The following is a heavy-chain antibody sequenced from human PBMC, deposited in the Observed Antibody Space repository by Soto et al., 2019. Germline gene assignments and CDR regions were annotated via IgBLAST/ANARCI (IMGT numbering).Heavy chain of an antibody. V-gene: IGHV3-33*01. Sequence: GGSLRLSCAASGSIFRGYGMHWVRQAPGKGLKRVTVIRYDRSNINYAGTVMGRFTISRDNSKNTLYLEMNSLRAEDTAVYYCARNNLDYDILTGYYFGAFDIWGQGTMVTVSS. CDR2: IRYDRSNI. CDR1: GSIFRGYG. J-gene: IGHJ3*02. D-gene: IGHD3-9*01. CDR3: ARNNLDYDILTGYYFGAFDI.